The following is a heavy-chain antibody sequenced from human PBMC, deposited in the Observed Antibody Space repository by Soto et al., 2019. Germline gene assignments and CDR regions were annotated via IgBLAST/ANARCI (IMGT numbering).Heavy chain of an antibody. Sequence: GWSLRLSCASSVFTFISYAMHWVRQAPGKGLEWVAVISYDGSNKYYADSVKGRFTISRDNSKNTLYLQMNSLRAEDTAVYYCARDSSRHSGSYYYFDYWGQGTLVTVSS. CDR3: ARDSSRHSGSYYYFDY. CDR2: ISYDGSNK. CDR1: VFTFISYA. J-gene: IGHJ4*02. V-gene: IGHV3-30-3*01. D-gene: IGHD1-26*01.